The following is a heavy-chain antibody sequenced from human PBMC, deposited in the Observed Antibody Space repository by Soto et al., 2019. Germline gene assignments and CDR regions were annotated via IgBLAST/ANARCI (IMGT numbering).Heavy chain of an antibody. Sequence: SETLSLTCTVSGASISPYYWTWIRQPPGKGLEWIGYIFSSGNTNYNPSLKSRVTISVDTSKYQFSLKLSSVTAADTAVYYCAREYYYGSANYRGMDVWGQGTTVTVSS. V-gene: IGHV4-59*01. J-gene: IGHJ6*02. CDR2: IFSSGNT. CDR1: GASISPYY. CDR3: AREYYYGSANYRGMDV. D-gene: IGHD3-10*01.